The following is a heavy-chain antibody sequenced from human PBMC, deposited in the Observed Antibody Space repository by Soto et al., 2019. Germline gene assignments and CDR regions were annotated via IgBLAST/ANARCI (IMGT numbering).Heavy chain of an antibody. CDR1: GGSFSGYY. V-gene: IGHV4-34*01. CDR2: INHSGST. D-gene: IGHD3-10*01. Sequence: PSETLSLTCAVYGGSFSGYYWSWIRQPPGKGLEWIGEINHSGSTNYNPSLKSRVTISVDTSKNQFSLKLSSVTAADTAVYYCARTRGPQTYYYGSGRSGYFDYWGQGTLVTVSS. CDR3: ARTRGPQTYYYGSGRSGYFDY. J-gene: IGHJ4*02.